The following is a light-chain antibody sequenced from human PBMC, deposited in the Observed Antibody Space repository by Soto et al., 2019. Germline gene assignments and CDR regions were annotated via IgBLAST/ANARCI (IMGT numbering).Light chain of an antibody. CDR3: QQYNSYPWT. J-gene: IGKJ1*01. CDR1: QSISSW. CDR2: KAS. Sequence: DIQMTQSPSTLSASVRDRVTITCRASQSISSWLAWYQQKPGKAPKLLIYKASSLESGVPSRFSGSGSGTALTLTISSLQPDDFATYYCQQYNSYPWTFGQGTKVEIK. V-gene: IGKV1-5*03.